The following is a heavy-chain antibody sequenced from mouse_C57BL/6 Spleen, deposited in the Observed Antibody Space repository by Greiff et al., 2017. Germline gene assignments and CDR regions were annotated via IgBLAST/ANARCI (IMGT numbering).Heavy chain of an antibody. CDR1: GFTFSSYA. V-gene: IGHV5-4*01. D-gene: IGHD1-1*01. CDR2: ISDGGSYT. CDR3: ARGGYGRAWFAY. J-gene: IGHJ3*01. Sequence: EVQRVESGGGLVKPGGSLKLSCAASGFTFSSYAMSWVRQTPEKRLEWVATISDGGSYTYYPDNVKGRFPISRDNAKNNLYLQMSHLKSEDTAMYYCARGGYGRAWFAYWGQGTLVTVSA.